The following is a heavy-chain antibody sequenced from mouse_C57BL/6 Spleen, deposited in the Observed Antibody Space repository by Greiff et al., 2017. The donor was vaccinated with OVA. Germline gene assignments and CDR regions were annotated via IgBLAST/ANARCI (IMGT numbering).Heavy chain of an antibody. CDR2: IYPGSGST. V-gene: IGHV1-55*01. Sequence: QVQLQQPGAELVKPGASVKMSCKASGYTFTSYWITWVKQRPGQGLEWIGDIYPGSGSTNYNEKFKSKATLTVDTSSSTAYMQLSSLTSEDSAVYYCARGRGTYYSNYEYFDVWGTGTTVTVSS. CDR3: ARGRGTYYSNYEYFDV. J-gene: IGHJ1*03. D-gene: IGHD2-5*01. CDR1: GYTFTSYW.